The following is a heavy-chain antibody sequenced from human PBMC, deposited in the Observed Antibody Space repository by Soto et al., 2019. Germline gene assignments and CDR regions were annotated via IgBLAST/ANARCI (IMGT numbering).Heavy chain of an antibody. CDR1: GFTFTRYS. V-gene: IGHV3-21*01. CDR3: ARDYYYDSSGYSPLDY. J-gene: IGHJ4*02. Sequence: PGGSLRLSCAASGFTFTRYSMNWVRQAPGKGLEWVSSITISSRGINYADSVKGRFTISRDNAKNSVYLQMNSPRAEDTAVYYCARDYYYDSSGYSPLDYWGQGTLVTVSS. D-gene: IGHD3-22*01. CDR2: ITISSRGI.